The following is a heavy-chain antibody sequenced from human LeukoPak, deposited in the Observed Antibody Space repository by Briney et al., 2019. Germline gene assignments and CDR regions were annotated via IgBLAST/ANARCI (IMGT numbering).Heavy chain of an antibody. CDR3: ARDGGCTGGGCPSGYFDY. Sequence: PGGSLRLSCAASGFSVSYYFMNWVRQAPGRGLEWVSVIYSGGTTYYGDSVQGRFIVSRDNPKNTVYLQMDSLRAEDTAVYYCARDGGCTGGGCPSGYFDYWGQGALVTVSS. CDR2: IYSGGTT. CDR1: GFSVSYYF. D-gene: IGHD2-8*02. V-gene: IGHV3-66*01. J-gene: IGHJ4*02.